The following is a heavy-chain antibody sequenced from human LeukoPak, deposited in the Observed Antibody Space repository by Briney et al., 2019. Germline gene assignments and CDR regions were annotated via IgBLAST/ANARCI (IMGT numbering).Heavy chain of an antibody. Sequence: GGSLRLSCAASGFTFSTYAMSWIRQAPGQGLEWVSAISGSDPGTYHADSVKGRFTISRDIAKNSLYLQMNSLRAEDTAVYYYARATSYSSGWYNYYYYMDVWGKGTTGTISS. D-gene: IGHD6-19*01. V-gene: IGHV3-23*01. J-gene: IGHJ6*03. CDR3: ARATSYSSGWYNYYYYMDV. CDR1: GFTFSTYA. CDR2: ISGSDPGT.